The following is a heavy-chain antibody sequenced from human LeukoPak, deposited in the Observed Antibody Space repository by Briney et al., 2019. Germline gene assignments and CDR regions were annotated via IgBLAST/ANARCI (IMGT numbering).Heavy chain of an antibody. CDR2: IFYSGTT. D-gene: IGHD6-19*01. CDR1: GGSISTSNYY. Sequence: SETLSLTCTVSGGSISTSNYYWRWIRQPPGKGLEWIGNIFYSGTTYHNPSLKSRVTISVDTSKNQFSLKLSSVTAADTAVYYCARDGRLAVAGSVWWFDPWGQGTLVTVSS. J-gene: IGHJ5*02. V-gene: IGHV4-39*07. CDR3: ARDGRLAVAGSVWWFDP.